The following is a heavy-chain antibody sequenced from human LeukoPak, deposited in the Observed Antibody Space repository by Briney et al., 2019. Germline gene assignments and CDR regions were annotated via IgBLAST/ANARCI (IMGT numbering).Heavy chain of an antibody. D-gene: IGHD2-21*01. V-gene: IGHV4-59*01. J-gene: IGHJ5*02. CDR2: IYYSGST. CDR1: GGSISSYY. Sequence: SETLSPTCTVSGGSISSYYWSWIRQPPGKGLEWIGYIYYSGSTNYNPSLKSRVTISVDTSKNQFSLKLSSVTAADTAVYYCARDLGVVAWGQGTLVTVSS. CDR3: ARDLGVVA.